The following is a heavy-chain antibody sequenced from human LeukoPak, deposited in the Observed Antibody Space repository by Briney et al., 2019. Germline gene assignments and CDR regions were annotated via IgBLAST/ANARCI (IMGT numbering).Heavy chain of an antibody. CDR2: INSDGSST. D-gene: IGHD2-8*02. Sequence: AGGSLRLSCAASGFTFSSYWMHWVRQAPGKGLVWVSRINSDGSSTSYADSVKGRFTISRDNAKNTLYLQMNSLRAEDTAVYYCAGTNLVAEPFDYWGQGTLVTVSS. CDR3: AGTNLVAEPFDY. V-gene: IGHV3-74*01. CDR1: GFTFSSYW. J-gene: IGHJ4*02.